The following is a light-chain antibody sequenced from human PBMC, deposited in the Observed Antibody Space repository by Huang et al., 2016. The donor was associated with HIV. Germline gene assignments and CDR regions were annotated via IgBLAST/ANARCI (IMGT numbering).Light chain of an antibody. Sequence: EIVMTQSPATLSVSPGERATLSCRASQSVSSNLAWYQQKPGQAPRLLIYGASTRATGIPARFRGSGSGTEFTLTISSLQSEDLAVYYCQQYNNWPPLFTFGPGTKVDIK. J-gene: IGKJ3*01. CDR1: QSVSSN. CDR2: GAS. V-gene: IGKV3-15*01. CDR3: QQYNNWPPLFT.